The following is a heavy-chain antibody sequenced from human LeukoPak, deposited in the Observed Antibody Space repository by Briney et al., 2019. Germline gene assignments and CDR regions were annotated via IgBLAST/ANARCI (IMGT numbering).Heavy chain of an antibody. CDR1: GGSISSSSYY. CDR3: ARSGYSYGSHFDY. Sequence: SETLSLTCTVTGGSISSSSYYWGWIRQPPGKGLEWIGSIYYSGSTYYNPSLKSRVTISVDTSKNQFSLKLSSVTAADTAVYYCARSGYSYGSHFDYSGQGTLVTVSS. D-gene: IGHD5-18*01. CDR2: IYYSGST. J-gene: IGHJ4*02. V-gene: IGHV4-39*01.